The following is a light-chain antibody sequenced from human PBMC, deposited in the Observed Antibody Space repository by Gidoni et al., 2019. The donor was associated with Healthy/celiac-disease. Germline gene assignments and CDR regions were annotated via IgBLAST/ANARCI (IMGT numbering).Light chain of an antibody. CDR2: DAS. Sequence: IQVTQFPSSLSASVGDRVTITCQASQDISNYLNWYQQKPGKAPKLLIYDASNLETGVPSRFSGSGSGTDFTFTISSLQPEDIATYYCQQYDNLPTFGQGTKVEIK. J-gene: IGKJ1*01. V-gene: IGKV1-33*01. CDR3: QQYDNLPT. CDR1: QDISNY.